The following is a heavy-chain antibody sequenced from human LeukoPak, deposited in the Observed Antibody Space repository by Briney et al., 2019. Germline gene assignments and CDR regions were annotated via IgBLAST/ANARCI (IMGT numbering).Heavy chain of an antibody. V-gene: IGHV3-48*01. D-gene: IGHD6-19*01. CDR3: AYPGVAVAGTY. CDR2: ISSSSSTI. J-gene: IGHJ4*02. CDR1: GFTFSSYS. Sequence: PGGSLRLSCAASGFTFSSYSMNWVRQAPGKGLEWVSYISSSSSTIYHADSVKGRFTISRDNAKNSLYLQMNSLRAEDTAVYYCAYPGVAVAGTYWGQGTLVTVSS.